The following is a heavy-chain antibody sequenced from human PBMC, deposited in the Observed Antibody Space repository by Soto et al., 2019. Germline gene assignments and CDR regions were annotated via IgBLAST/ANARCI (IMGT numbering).Heavy chain of an antibody. CDR2: IYYSGST. CDR3: ARATTYSSGWYYFDY. V-gene: IGHV4-59*01. CDR1: GGSIISYY. D-gene: IGHD6-19*01. Sequence: PSETLSLTCTVSGGSIISYYWSWILQPPGKGLEWIGYIYYSGSTNYNPSLKSRVTISVDTSKNQFSLKLSSVTAADTAVYYCARATTYSSGWYYFDYWGQGTLVTVSS. J-gene: IGHJ4*02.